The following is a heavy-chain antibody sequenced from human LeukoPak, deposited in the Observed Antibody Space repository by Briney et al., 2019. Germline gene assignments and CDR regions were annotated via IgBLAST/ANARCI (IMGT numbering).Heavy chain of an antibody. Sequence: PGGSLRLSCAASGFTFSSYGMHWVRQAPGKGLEWVAVISYDGSNKYYADSVKGRFTISRDNSKNTLYLQMNSLRAEDTAVYYCAKGATGFGELLYGMDVWGQGTTVTVSS. CDR1: GFTFSSYG. V-gene: IGHV3-30*18. CDR2: ISYDGSNK. J-gene: IGHJ6*02. D-gene: IGHD3-10*01. CDR3: AKGATGFGELLYGMDV.